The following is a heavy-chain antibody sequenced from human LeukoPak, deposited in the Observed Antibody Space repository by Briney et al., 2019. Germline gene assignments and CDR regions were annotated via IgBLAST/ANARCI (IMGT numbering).Heavy chain of an antibody. CDR2: INSDGSST. CDR3: ARDEVSTVVTPTYYFDY. V-gene: IGHV3-74*01. CDR1: GFTFSSYW. J-gene: IGHJ4*02. D-gene: IGHD4-23*01. Sequence: GGSLRLSCAASGFTFSSYWMHWVRQAPGKGLVWVSRINSDGSSTSYADSVKGRFTISRDNAKNTLYLQMNSLRAEDTAVYYCARDEVSTVVTPTYYFDYWGQGTLVTVSS.